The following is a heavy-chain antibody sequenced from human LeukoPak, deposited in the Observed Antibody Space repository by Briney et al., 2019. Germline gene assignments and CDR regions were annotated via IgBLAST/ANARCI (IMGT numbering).Heavy chain of an antibody. CDR2: IYHSGKA. J-gene: IGHJ6*02. V-gene: IGHV4-30-2*01. Sequence: PSETLSLTCTVSGAFISSGGFYWSWLRQPPGKGLEWIGYIYHSGKAYYNPSLESRVTISVDRSKNHFSLNLNSVTAADTSVYYCARDRFSSGYSGMDVWGQGTTVTVSS. CDR3: ARDRFSSGYSGMDV. D-gene: IGHD3-22*01. CDR1: GAFISSGGFY.